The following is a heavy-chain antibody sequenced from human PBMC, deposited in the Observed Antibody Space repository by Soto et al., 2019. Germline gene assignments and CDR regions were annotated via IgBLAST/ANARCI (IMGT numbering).Heavy chain of an antibody. Sequence: SETLSLTCAVYGGSFSGYYWSLIRQPPGKGLEWIGEINHSGSTNYNPSLKSRVSISVGTSNTPFSLKLRSVTAADTAVYYCARGRGDGYNQHWYFDLWGRGTLVTVSS. CDR2: INHSGST. D-gene: IGHD3-10*01. CDR1: GGSFSGYY. CDR3: ARGRGDGYNQHWYFDL. V-gene: IGHV4-34*01. J-gene: IGHJ2*01.